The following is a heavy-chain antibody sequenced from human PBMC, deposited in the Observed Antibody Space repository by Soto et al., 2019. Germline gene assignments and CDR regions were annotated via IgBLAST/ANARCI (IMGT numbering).Heavy chain of an antibody. CDR3: ARDGREASGMDV. J-gene: IGHJ6*02. Sequence: PSETLSLTCTVSGGSISSHYWSWVRQAPGKGLEWIGRIYYRGSTTYNPSLRGRSTISVDTSNNQFSLKLNSVTTADTAVYYCARDGREASGMDVWGQGTKVTVSS. V-gene: IGHV4-59*11. D-gene: IGHD1-26*01. CDR2: IYYRGST. CDR1: GGSISSHY.